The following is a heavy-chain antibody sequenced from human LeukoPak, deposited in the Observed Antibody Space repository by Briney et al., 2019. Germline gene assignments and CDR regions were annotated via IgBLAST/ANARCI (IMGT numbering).Heavy chain of an antibody. V-gene: IGHV7-4-1*02. CDR3: ARDLTEVGNDY. CDR2: INTNTGNP. D-gene: IGHD2-15*01. J-gene: IGHJ4*02. Sequence: ASVTVSCKASGYTFTIYYIHWVRQAPGQGLEWMGWINTNTGNPTYAQGFTGRFVFSLDTSVSTAYLQISSLKAEDTAVYYCARDLTEVGNDYWGQGTLVTVSS. CDR1: GYTFTIYY.